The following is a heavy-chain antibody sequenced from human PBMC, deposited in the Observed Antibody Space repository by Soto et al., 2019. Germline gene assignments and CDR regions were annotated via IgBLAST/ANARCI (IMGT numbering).Heavy chain of an antibody. CDR1: GFTFSSYA. Sequence: GGSLRLSCSASGFTFSSYAMHWVRQAPGKGLEYVSAISSNGGSTYYADSVKGRFTISRDNSKNTLYLQMSRLRAEDKAVYYCVKDIPSSLDSSGDDVNDAFDIWGQGTMVTVSS. CDR2: ISSNGGST. D-gene: IGHD3-22*01. J-gene: IGHJ3*02. CDR3: VKDIPSSLDSSGDDVNDAFDI. V-gene: IGHV3-64D*08.